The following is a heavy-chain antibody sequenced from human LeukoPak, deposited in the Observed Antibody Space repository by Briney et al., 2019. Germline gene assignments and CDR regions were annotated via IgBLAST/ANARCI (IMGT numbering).Heavy chain of an antibody. CDR3: ARDQTMITFGGVIVRPDY. Sequence: GASVKVSCKASGYTFTSYGISWVRQAPGQGLEWMGWISAYNGNTNYAQKLQGRVTMTTDTSTSTAYMELRSLRSDDTAVYYCARDQTMITFGGVIVRPDYWGQGTLVTVSS. D-gene: IGHD3-16*02. J-gene: IGHJ4*02. CDR1: GYTFTSYG. V-gene: IGHV1-18*01. CDR2: ISAYNGNT.